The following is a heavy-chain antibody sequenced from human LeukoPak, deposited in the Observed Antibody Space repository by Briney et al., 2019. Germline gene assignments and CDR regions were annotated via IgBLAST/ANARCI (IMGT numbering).Heavy chain of an antibody. CDR1: GDSFSGYY. V-gene: IGHV4-34*01. J-gene: IGHJ4*02. D-gene: IGHD3-10*01. CDR2: IHHNGNT. Sequence: SETLSLTCAVSGDSFSGYYWSWIRQSPGKGLEWIGKIHHNGNTDYNPSLKSRVTVSIDTSKKQFSLKLSSVTAADTAVYYCARVPWFGELPYYFDYWGQGTLVTVSS. CDR3: ARVPWFGELPYYFDY.